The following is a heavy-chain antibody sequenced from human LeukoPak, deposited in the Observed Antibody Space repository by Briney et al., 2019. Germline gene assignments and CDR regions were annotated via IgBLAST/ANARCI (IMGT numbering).Heavy chain of an antibody. J-gene: IGHJ4*02. V-gene: IGHV3-30-3*01. D-gene: IGHD3-22*01. CDR2: ISYDGSNK. CDR3: ARVEKWLPPD. Sequence: PGGSLRLSCAASGFTFSSYAMHWVRQAPGKGLEWVAVISYDGSNKYYADSVKGRFTISRDNSKNTLYLQMNSLRAEDTAVYYCARVEKWLPPDWGQGTLVTVSS. CDR1: GFTFSSYA.